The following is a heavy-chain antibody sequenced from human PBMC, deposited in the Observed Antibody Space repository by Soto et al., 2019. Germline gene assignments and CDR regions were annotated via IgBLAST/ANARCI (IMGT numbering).Heavy chain of an antibody. J-gene: IGHJ6*02. CDR1: GGSISGSNW. V-gene: IGHV4-4*02. CDR2: IYHSGST. D-gene: IGHD6-13*01. CDR3: ARDRPIAAAGNYYYYGMDV. Sequence: PSETLSLTCAVSGGSISGSNWWSWVRQPPGKGLEWIGEIYHSGSTNYNPSLKSQVTISVDKSKNQFSLKLSSVTAADTAVYYCARDRPIAAAGNYYYYGMDVWGQGTTVTVSS.